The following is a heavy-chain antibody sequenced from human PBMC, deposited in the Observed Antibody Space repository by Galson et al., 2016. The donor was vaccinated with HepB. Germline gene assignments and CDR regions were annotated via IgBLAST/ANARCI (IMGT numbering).Heavy chain of an antibody. CDR2: IYHTETT. J-gene: IGHJ5*02. CDR3: ARAAVVPGARMVFDP. Sequence: LSLTCTVSGASINDSTWWTWVRQAPGRGLERIGEIYHTETTNNNPFLSSRFTLSIDKSRNQFSLNLTSATAADTAVYYCARAAVVPGARMVFDPWGQGTLVTVSS. CDR1: GASINDSTW. D-gene: IGHD2-2*01. V-gene: IGHV4-4*02.